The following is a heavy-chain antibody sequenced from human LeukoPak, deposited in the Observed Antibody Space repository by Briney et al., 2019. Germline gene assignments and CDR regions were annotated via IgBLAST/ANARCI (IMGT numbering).Heavy chain of an antibody. CDR2: IKSKTDGGAT. CDR3: TTAPLAAAGPNWFDP. V-gene: IGHV3-15*01. D-gene: IGHD6-13*01. J-gene: IGHJ5*02. Sequence: PGGSLRLSCSASGFTCSNAWMSWVRQAPGKGLEWVGRIKSKTDGGATDYAATVKGRFTISRDDSKNTLYLQMNSLKTEDTAVYYCTTAPLAAAGPNWFDPWGQGTLVTVAS. CDR1: GFTCSNAW.